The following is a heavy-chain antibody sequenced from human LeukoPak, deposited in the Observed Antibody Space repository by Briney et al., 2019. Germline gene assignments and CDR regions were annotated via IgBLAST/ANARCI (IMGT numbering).Heavy chain of an antibody. CDR2: IYYSGST. V-gene: IGHV4-39*01. CDR1: GGSISSSSYY. Sequence: PSETLSLTCTVSGGSISSSSYYWGWIRQPPGKGLEWIGSIYYSGSTNYNPSLKSRVTISVDTSKNQFSLKLSSVTAADTAVYYCARHYRTAITMVRGVISPPVYWGQGTLVTVSS. J-gene: IGHJ4*02. CDR3: ARHYRTAITMVRGVISPPVY. D-gene: IGHD3-10*01.